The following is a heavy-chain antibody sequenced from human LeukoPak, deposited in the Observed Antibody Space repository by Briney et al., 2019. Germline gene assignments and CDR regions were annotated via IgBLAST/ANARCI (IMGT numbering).Heavy chain of an antibody. V-gene: IGHV4-59*01. CDR1: GGSISSYY. D-gene: IGHD2-2*01. J-gene: IGHJ4*02. CDR2: IYYSGST. CDR3: AREGCSSTSCYWDY. Sequence: SETLSLTCTVSGGSISSYYWSWIRQPPGKGLEWIGYIYYSGSTNYNPSLKSRVTISVDTSKNQFSLKLSSVTAADTAVYYCAREGCSSTSCYWDYWGQGTLVTVSS.